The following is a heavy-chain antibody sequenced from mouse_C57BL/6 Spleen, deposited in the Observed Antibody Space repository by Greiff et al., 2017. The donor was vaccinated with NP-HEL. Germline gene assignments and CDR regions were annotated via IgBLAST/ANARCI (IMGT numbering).Heavy chain of an antibody. V-gene: IGHV1-85*01. D-gene: IGHD4-1*01. Sequence: QVQLQQSGPELVKPGASVKLSCKASGYTFTSYDINWVKQRPGQGLEWIGWIYPGDGSTKYNEKFKGKATLTVDTSSSTAYMELHSLTSEDSAVYFCARGENWGYFDYWGQGTTLTVSS. CDR2: IYPGDGST. CDR1: GYTFTSYD. J-gene: IGHJ2*01. CDR3: ARGENWGYFDY.